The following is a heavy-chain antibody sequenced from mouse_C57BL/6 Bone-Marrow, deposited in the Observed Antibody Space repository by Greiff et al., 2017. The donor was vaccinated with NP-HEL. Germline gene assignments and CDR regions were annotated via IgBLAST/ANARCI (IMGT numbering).Heavy chain of an antibody. CDR2: INPNNGGT. CDR1: GYTFTDYY. V-gene: IGHV1-26*01. CDR3: ARPKLYAMDY. Sequence: VQLQQSGPELVKPGASVKISCKASGYTFTDYYMNWVKQSHGKSLEWIGDINPNNGGTSYNQKFKGKATLTVDKSSSTAYMELRSLTSEDSAVYYCARPKLYAMDYWGQGTSVTVSS. J-gene: IGHJ4*01.